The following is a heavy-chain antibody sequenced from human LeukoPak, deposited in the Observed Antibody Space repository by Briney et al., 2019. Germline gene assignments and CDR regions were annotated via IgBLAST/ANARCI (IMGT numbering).Heavy chain of an antibody. CDR2: IYYSGST. D-gene: IGHD3-16*01. CDR1: GGSISSSSYY. J-gene: IGHJ4*02. V-gene: IGHV4-39*01. Sequence: SETLSLTCTVSGGSISSSSYYWGWIRQPPGTGLEWIGSIYYSGSTYYNPSLKSRVTISVDTSKNQFSLKLSSVTAADTAVYYCARLFQMGGKYYFDYWGQGTLVTVSS. CDR3: ARLFQMGGKYYFDY.